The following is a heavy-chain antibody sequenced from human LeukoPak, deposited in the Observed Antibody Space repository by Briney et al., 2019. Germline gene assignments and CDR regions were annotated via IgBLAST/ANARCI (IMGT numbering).Heavy chain of an antibody. J-gene: IGHJ4*02. CDR3: ARDRSGLELSG. CDR2: ISSSSSTI. D-gene: IGHD1-7*01. Sequence: GGSLRLSCAASGFTFSSYSMNWVRQAPGKGLEWVSYISSSSSTIYYADSVKGRFTISRDNAKNSLYLQMNSLRAEDTAVYYCARDRSGLELSGWGQGTLVTVSS. V-gene: IGHV3-48*01. CDR1: GFTFSSYS.